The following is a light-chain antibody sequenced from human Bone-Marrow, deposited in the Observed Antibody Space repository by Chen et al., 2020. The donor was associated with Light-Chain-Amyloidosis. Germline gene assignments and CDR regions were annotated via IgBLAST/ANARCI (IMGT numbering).Light chain of an antibody. J-gene: IGKJ2*01. Sequence: IVMTQSPDSLAVSLGERATINCKSGQSVLYSSNNKNYLAWFQQKPGQPPKLLISWASTRESGVPDRFSGSASGTDFNLTISSLQGEDVAGYHCQQYRSATYTFGQGTKLEIK. CDR2: WAS. CDR1: QSVLYSSNNKNY. CDR3: QQYRSATYT. V-gene: IGKV4-1*01.